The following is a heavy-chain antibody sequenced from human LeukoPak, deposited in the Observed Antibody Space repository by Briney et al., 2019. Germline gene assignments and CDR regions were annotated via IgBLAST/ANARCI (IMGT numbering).Heavy chain of an antibody. V-gene: IGHV3-74*01. CDR3: ATYYYDSSGYRNSDY. J-gene: IGHJ4*02. CDR2: INSDGSST. Sequence: PGGSLRLSCAVSGFVFSNHYMHWVRQAPGKGLVWVSRINSDGSSTSYADSVKGRFTISRDNAKNTLYLQMNGLRAEDTAVYYCATYYYDSSGYRNSDYWGQGTLVTVSS. D-gene: IGHD3-22*01. CDR1: GFVFSNHY.